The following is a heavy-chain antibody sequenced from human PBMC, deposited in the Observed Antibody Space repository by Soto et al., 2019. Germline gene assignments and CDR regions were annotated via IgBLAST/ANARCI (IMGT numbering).Heavy chain of an antibody. CDR1: GFSLTTARMG. Sequence: QVTLKESGPVLVKPTETLTLTCNVSGFSLTTARMGVSWIRQSPGKALEFVAQIFWNDEITYSTSLKSRLTISKAASKSQVVLTMSNMGPVDTATYFCARVIYDFLAHNFSGMDVWGQGTTVTVSS. J-gene: IGHJ6*02. CDR3: ARVIYDFLAHNFSGMDV. CDR2: IFWNDEI. V-gene: IGHV2-26*01. D-gene: IGHD3-3*01.